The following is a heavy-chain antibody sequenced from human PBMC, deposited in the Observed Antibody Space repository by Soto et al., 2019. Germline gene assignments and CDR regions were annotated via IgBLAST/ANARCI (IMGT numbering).Heavy chain of an antibody. J-gene: IGHJ4*02. D-gene: IGHD6-19*01. Sequence: QVQLQESGPGLVKRSGTLSLTCAVSGDSVSSPYYWYWVRQPPGKGLEWIGEVFHTGTTSYNPSLRSRVTISMDKSNNQFSLDLTSVTAADTAVYYCARSAGWYAVHSWGPGTLVIVSS. CDR2: VFHTGTT. CDR1: GDSVSSPYY. CDR3: ARSAGWYAVHS. V-gene: IGHV4-4*02.